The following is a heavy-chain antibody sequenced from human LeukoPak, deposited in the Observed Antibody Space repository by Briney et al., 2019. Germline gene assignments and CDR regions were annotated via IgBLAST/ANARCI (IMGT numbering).Heavy chain of an antibody. CDR2: ISSGGSST. CDR1: GFTFNNYA. J-gene: IGHJ4*02. V-gene: IGHV3-23*01. Sequence: GGSLRLSCAASGFTFNNYAMNWARQAPGKGLEWVSGISSGGSSTYYPDSVKGRFTISRDNSKNTLYLQMNSLRAEDTAVYYCAKDKHYCSSTTCYLYYFDYWGQGTLVTVSS. CDR3: AKDKHYCSSTTCYLYYFDY. D-gene: IGHD2-2*01.